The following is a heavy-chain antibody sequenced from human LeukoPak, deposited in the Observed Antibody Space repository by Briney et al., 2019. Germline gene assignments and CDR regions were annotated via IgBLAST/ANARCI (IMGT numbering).Heavy chain of an antibody. J-gene: IGHJ4*02. CDR3: ARERGDNQEYYFDY. D-gene: IGHD1-14*01. CDR2: INPSGGST. CDR1: GSTFTSYY. V-gene: IGHV1-46*01. Sequence: ASVTVSFKSSGSTFTSYYMHWVRQAPAPGMEWMGIINPSGGSTSNAHKFQGRVTMTRDMSTSTVYMELSSLRSEDTAVYYCARERGDNQEYYFDYWGQGTLVTVSS.